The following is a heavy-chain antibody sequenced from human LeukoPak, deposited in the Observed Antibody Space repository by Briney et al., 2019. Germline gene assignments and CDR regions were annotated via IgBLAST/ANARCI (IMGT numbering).Heavy chain of an antibody. CDR1: GFTFSSYA. Sequence: PGGFLRLSCAASGFTFSSYAMHWVRQAPGKGLEWVAVISYDGSNKYYADSVKGRFTISRDNSKNTLYLQMNSLRAEDTAVYYCARPSIDYGDYLLIQNAFDIWGQGTMVTVSS. CDR3: ARPSIDYGDYLLIQNAFDI. CDR2: ISYDGSNK. D-gene: IGHD4-17*01. J-gene: IGHJ3*02. V-gene: IGHV3-30-3*01.